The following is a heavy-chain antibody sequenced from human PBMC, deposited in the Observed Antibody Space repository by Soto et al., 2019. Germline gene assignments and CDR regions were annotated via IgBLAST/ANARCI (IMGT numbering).Heavy chain of an antibody. J-gene: IGHJ4*02. V-gene: IGHV3-21*01. CDR1: GFTFSSYS. CDR2: ISSSSSYI. D-gene: IGHD3-22*01. Sequence: GGSLRLSCAASGFTFSSYSMNWVRQAPGKGLEWVSSISSSSSYIYYADSVKGRFTISRDNAKNSLYLQMISLRAEDTAVYYCARGAVYYYDSSGSPGYWGQGTLVTVSS. CDR3: ARGAVYYYDSSGSPGY.